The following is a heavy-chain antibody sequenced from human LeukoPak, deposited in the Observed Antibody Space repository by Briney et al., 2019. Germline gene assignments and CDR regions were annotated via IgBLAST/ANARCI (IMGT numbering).Heavy chain of an antibody. V-gene: IGHV2-5*02. CDR2: IYWDDDK. CDR1: GGSISTSGYY. Sequence: TLTLTCTVSGGSISTSGYYWAWIRQPPGKALEWLALIYWDDDKRYRPDLKSRLTITMDTSKNQVVLTMTNVDPVDTATYYCAHRPVAGYFDLWGRGTLVTVSS. CDR3: AHRPVAGYFDL. D-gene: IGHD6-19*01. J-gene: IGHJ2*01.